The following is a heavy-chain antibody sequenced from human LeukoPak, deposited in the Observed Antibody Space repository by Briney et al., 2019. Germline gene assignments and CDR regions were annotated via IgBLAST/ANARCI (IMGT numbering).Heavy chain of an antibody. J-gene: IGHJ4*02. CDR3: ARTGEQWLAETYFDY. CDR2: IYYSGST. CDR1: GGSISSSSYY. D-gene: IGHD6-19*01. Sequence: SETLSLTCTVSGGSISSSSYYWGWIRQPPGKGLEWIGSIYYSGSTYYNPSLKSRVTISVDTSKNQFSLKLSSVTAADTAVYYCARTGEQWLAETYFDYWGQGTLVTVSS. V-gene: IGHV4-39*01.